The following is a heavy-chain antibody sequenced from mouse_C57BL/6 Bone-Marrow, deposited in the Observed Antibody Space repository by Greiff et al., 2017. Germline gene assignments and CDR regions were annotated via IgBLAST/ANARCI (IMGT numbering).Heavy chain of an antibody. CDR1: GYTFTSYW. D-gene: IGHD6-2*01. J-gene: IGHJ4*01. CDR2: IYPGSGST. V-gene: IGHV1-55*01. Sequence: QVQLQQPGAELVKPGASVKMSCKASGYTFTSYWITWVKQRPGQGLEWIGDIYPGSGSTNYNEKCKSKATLTVDTSSSTAYMQLSSLTSEDSAVYYCARPSLYYAMDYWGQGTSVTVSS. CDR3: ARPSLYYAMDY.